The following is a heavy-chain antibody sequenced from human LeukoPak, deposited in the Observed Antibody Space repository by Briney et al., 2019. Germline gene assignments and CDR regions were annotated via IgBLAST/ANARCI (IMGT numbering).Heavy chain of an antibody. Sequence: PGGSLRLSCAASGFTVSSNYMSWVRQAPGKGLEWVSSISSSSSYIYYADSVKGRFTISRDNAKNSLYLQMNSLRAEDTAVYYCARDYGDYGFTTDWFDPWGQGTLVTVSS. J-gene: IGHJ5*02. CDR1: GFTVSSNY. D-gene: IGHD4-17*01. V-gene: IGHV3-21*01. CDR2: ISSSSSYI. CDR3: ARDYGDYGFTTDWFDP.